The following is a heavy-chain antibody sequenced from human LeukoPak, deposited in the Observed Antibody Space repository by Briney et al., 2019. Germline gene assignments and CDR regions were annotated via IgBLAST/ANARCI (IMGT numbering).Heavy chain of an antibody. CDR3: ARASGYDLGDLRFDP. V-gene: IGHV4-30-4*07. CDR2: IYYSGST. Sequence: PSETLSLTGAVSCGSISSGGYSWSWIRQPPGKGLEWIGYIYYSGSTYYNPSLKSRVTISVDTSKNQFSLKLSSVTAADTAVYYCARASGYDLGDLRFDPWGQGTLVTVSS. D-gene: IGHD5-12*01. CDR1: CGSISSGGYS. J-gene: IGHJ5*02.